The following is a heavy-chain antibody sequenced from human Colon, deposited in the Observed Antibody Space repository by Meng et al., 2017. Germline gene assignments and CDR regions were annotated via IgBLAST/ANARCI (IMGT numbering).Heavy chain of an antibody. D-gene: IGHD3-9*01. Sequence: SETLSLTCTVSGGSISSGSYYWSWLRQPAGKGLEWIGRIYTSGSTNYNPSLKSLVTISVDTSKNQFSLKMSSVTAADTAVYYCASGPVGYDILTGYYGPDYWGQGTLVTVSS. CDR1: GGSISSGSYY. CDR3: ASGPVGYDILTGYYGPDY. V-gene: IGHV4-61*02. CDR2: IYTSGST. J-gene: IGHJ4*02.